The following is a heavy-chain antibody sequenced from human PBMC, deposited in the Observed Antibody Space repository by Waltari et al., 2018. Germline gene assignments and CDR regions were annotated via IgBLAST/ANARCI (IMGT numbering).Heavy chain of an antibody. CDR2: IIPSVGKA. CDR3: ARVLDNYGSGSSGPLDY. V-gene: IGHV1-69*04. D-gene: IGHD3-10*01. Sequence: QVQLVQSGAEVKKPGSSVKVSCKASGGTFSSHAIRWVRQSPGQGLEWMGSIIPSVGKANYAQKFKGRVKITADKSTSTAYMELSSLRSEDTAVYYWARVLDNYGSGSSGPLDYWGQGTLVTVSS. J-gene: IGHJ4*02. CDR1: GGTFSSHA.